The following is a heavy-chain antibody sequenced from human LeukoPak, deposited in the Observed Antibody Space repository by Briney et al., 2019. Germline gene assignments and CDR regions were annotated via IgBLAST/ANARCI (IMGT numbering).Heavy chain of an antibody. J-gene: IGHJ4*02. D-gene: IGHD3-9*01. V-gene: IGHV4-34*01. CDR1: GGSYSGYY. Sequence: SETLSLTCAVYGGSYSGYYWIWIRQPPGKGLEWIGEINHSGSTNYHPSLKSRVTISVATSKTQFSLKLRSVSAADAAVYYCASPTAGYYRGLDYWGQGTLVTVSS. CDR3: ASPTAGYYRGLDY. CDR2: INHSGST.